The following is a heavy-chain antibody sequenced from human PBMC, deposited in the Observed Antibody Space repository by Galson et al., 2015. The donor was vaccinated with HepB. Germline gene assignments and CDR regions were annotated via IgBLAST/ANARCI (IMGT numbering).Heavy chain of an antibody. CDR3: ARLAPHSSGYYHYAFDI. J-gene: IGHJ3*02. V-gene: IGHV5-10-1*01. D-gene: IGHD3-22*01. CDR1: GYSFTSYW. CDR2: IDPSDSYT. Sequence: QSGAEVKKPGESLRISCKGSGYSFTSYWISWVRQMPGKGLEWMGRIDPSDSYTNYSPSSQGHVTISADKSISTAYLQWSSLKAADTAMYYCARLAPHSSGYYHYAFDIWGQGTMVTVSS.